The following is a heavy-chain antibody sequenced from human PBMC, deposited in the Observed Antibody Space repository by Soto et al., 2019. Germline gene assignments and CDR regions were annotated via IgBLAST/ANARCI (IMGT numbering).Heavy chain of an antibody. Sequence: GGSLRLSCAASGFTFSRDGMSWVRQAPGKGLEWVSLITDNGGSTYYADSVKGRFTISRDNTKNTLSLQMNSLRAEDTAVYYCAKERATTTAFDFWGQGALVTVSS. V-gene: IGHV3-23*01. CDR1: GFTFSRDG. CDR2: ITDNGGST. CDR3: AKERATTTAFDF. D-gene: IGHD4-17*01. J-gene: IGHJ4*02.